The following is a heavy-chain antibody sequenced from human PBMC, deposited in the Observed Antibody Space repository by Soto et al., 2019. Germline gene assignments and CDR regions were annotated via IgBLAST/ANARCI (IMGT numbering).Heavy chain of an antibody. CDR1: GGSFSGYY. Sequence: PSETLSLTCAVYGGSFSGYYWSWIRQPPGKGLERIGEINHSGSTNYNPSLKSRVTISVDTSKNQFSLKLSSVTAADTAVYYCARGYSSGWYSGLLDYWGQGTLVTVSS. CDR3: ARGYSSGWYSGLLDY. CDR2: INHSGST. D-gene: IGHD6-19*01. J-gene: IGHJ4*02. V-gene: IGHV4-34*01.